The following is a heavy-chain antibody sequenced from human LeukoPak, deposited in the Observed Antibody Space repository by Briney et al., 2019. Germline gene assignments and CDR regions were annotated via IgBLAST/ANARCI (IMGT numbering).Heavy chain of an antibody. J-gene: IGHJ4*02. CDR3: ARGPQRFLEWLLQYYFDY. CDR2: MNPNSGNT. V-gene: IGHV1-8*01. CDR1: GYTFTSYD. Sequence: GASVKVSXKASGYTFTSYDINWVRQATGQGLEWMGWMNPNSGNTGYAQKFQGRVTMTRNTSISTAYMELSSLRSEDTAVYYCARGPQRFLEWLLQYYFDYWGQGTLVTVSS. D-gene: IGHD3-3*01.